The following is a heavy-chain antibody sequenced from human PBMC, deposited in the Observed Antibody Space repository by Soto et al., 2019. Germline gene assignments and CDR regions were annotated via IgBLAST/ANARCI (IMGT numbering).Heavy chain of an antibody. V-gene: IGHV3-9*01. J-gene: IGHJ6*03. CDR3: AKDEGTDYYYMDV. Sequence: GGSLRLSCAASGFTFDDYAMHWVRQAPGKGLEWVSGISWNSGSIGYADSVKGRFTISRDNAKNSLYLQMNSLRAEDTALYYCAKDEGTDYYYMDVWGKGTTVTVSS. CDR2: ISWNSGSI. CDR1: GFTFDDYA. D-gene: IGHD1-1*01.